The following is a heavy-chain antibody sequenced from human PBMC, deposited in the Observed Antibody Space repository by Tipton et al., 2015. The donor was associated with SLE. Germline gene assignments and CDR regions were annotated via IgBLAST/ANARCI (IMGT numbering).Heavy chain of an antibody. J-gene: IGHJ5*02. D-gene: IGHD3-3*01. CDR1: GYSFSGYW. V-gene: IGHV5-51*03. Sequence: QLVQSGAEVKKSGESLKISCEGSGYSFSGYWIGWVRQMPGKGLEWMGIIYPDDSDTRYSPSFQGQVTISADKSIRTAYLQWSSLKASDTGMYYCARGFLEMFDPWGPGTLVTVSS. CDR2: IYPDDSDT. CDR3: ARGFLEMFDP.